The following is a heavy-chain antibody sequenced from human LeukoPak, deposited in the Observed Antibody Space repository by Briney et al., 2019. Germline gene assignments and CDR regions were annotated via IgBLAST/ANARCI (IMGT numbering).Heavy chain of an antibody. CDR3: ARGGYSESFYNPRSYGMDV. CDR2: INPSGDTT. Sequence: ASVKVSFKASGYTFTNYYLHWVRQAPGQGGAWMGIINPSGDTTRYVEKFQGRVTMTRDTSASTVYMELSSLRSEDTAVYYCARGGYSESFYNPRSYGMDVWGQGTTVIVSS. CDR1: GYTFTNYY. J-gene: IGHJ6*02. V-gene: IGHV1-46*01. D-gene: IGHD3-10*01.